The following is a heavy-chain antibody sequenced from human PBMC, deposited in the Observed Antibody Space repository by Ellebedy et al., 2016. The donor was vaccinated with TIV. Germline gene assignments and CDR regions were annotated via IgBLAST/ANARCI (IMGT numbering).Heavy chain of an antibody. CDR1: GGSISSGGYY. CDR2: IYYSGST. D-gene: IGHD3-9*01. V-gene: IGHV4-31*03. Sequence: MPSETLSLTCTVSGGSISSGGYYWSWIRQHPGKGLEWIGYIYYSGSTYYNPSLKSRVTISVDTSKNQFSLKLSSVTAADTAVYYCAGGHYDILTGSVPPGYWGQGTLVTVSS. CDR3: AGGHYDILTGSVPPGY. J-gene: IGHJ4*02.